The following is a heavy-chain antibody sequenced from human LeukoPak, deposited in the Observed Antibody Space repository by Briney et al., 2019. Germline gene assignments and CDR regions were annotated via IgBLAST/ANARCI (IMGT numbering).Heavy chain of an antibody. CDR2: IYSGGST. CDR3: ARDIDY. Sequence: AGSLRLSCAASGFTVSSNYMSWVRQAPGKRLEWDSVIYSGGSTYYPDSVKGLFTISRDNSKNTLYLQMNSRRGEDTAVNYCARDIDYWGQGTLVTVSS. V-gene: IGHV3-53*01. CDR1: GFTVSSNY. J-gene: IGHJ4*02.